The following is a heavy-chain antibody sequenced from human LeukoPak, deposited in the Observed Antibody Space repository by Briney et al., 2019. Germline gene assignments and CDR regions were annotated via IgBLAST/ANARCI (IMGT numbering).Heavy chain of an antibody. V-gene: IGHV3-23*01. D-gene: IGHD3-10*01. J-gene: IGHJ6*02. CDR2: ISGSGGST. CDR1: GFTFSSYA. Sequence: GGSLRLSCVASGFTFSSYAMSWVRQAPGKGLEWVSAISGSGGSTYYADSVKGRFTISRDNSKNTLYLQMNSLRAEDTAVYYCAKNVLLWFGEGYYGMDVWGQGTTVTVSS. CDR3: AKNVLLWFGEGYYGMDV.